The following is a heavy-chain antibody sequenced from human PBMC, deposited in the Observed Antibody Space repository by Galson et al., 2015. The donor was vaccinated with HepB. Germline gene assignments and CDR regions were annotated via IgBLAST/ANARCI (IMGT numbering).Heavy chain of an antibody. CDR3: ARHGVWDRASDV. V-gene: IGHV3-21*06. D-gene: IGHD3-16*01. J-gene: IGHJ3*01. CDR2: ISSFNNYI. Sequence: SLRLSCAASGFSFSAHTMTWVRQAPGKGLEWVSSISSFNNYIYYADSVKGRFTISRDNAKNSLYLQMNSLRAEDTAVYYCARHGVWDRASDVWGKGTMVAVSS. CDR1: GFSFSAHT.